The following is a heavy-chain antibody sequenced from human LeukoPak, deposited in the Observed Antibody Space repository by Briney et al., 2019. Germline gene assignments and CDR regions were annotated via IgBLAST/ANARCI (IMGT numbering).Heavy chain of an antibody. D-gene: IGHD2-15*01. CDR1: GYIFTSYS. CDR3: ARDSGGTAMAYYYYYYMDV. J-gene: IGHJ6*03. V-gene: IGHV1-46*01. Sequence: ASVKVSCKASGYIFTSYSMHWVRRAPGQGLEWMGTINTSGGTTNYAQKFQGRVTMTRNTSISTAYMELSSLRSEDTAVYYCARDSGGTAMAYYYYYYMDVWGKGTTVIISS. CDR2: INTSGGTT.